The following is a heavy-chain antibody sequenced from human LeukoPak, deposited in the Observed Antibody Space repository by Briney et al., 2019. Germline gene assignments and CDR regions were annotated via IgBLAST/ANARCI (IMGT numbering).Heavy chain of an antibody. D-gene: IGHD1-26*01. Sequence: SETLSLTCTVSGGSISSSSYYWGWIRQPPGKGLEWIGSIYYSGSTYYNPSLKSRVTISVDTSKNQFSLKLSSVTAADTAVYYCARAGAGIVGASFDYWGQGTLVTVSS. CDR2: IYYSGST. J-gene: IGHJ4*02. CDR1: GGSISSSSYY. V-gene: IGHV4-39*07. CDR3: ARAGAGIVGASFDY.